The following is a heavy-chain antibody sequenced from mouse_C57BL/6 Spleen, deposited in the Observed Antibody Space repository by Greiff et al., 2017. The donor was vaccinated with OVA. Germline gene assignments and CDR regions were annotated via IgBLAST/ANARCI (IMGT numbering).Heavy chain of an antibody. Sequence: VQLQQPGAELVKPGASVKLSCKASGYTFTSYWMHWVKQRPGHGLEWIGEILPGSGSTNYNEKFKGKATFTADTSSNTAYMQLSSLTTEDSAIYYCARGPYYGNYGYWGQGTTLTVSS. CDR2: ILPGSGST. CDR1: GYTFTSYW. J-gene: IGHJ2*01. CDR3: ARGPYYGNYGY. V-gene: IGHV1-9*01. D-gene: IGHD2-10*01.